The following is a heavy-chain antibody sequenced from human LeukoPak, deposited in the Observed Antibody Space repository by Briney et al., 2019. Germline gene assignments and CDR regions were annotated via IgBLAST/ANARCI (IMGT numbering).Heavy chain of an antibody. J-gene: IGHJ3*02. V-gene: IGHV5-51*01. CDR1: GYSFTNYW. CDR2: IFPGDSDT. D-gene: IGHD2-21*02. CDR3: ASRGVVVTTAFDM. Sequence: GESLKISCKASGYSFTNYWIGWVRQMPGRGLQWMGIIFPGDSDTRYSPSFQGQVTISADKSITTAHLQWSSLKASDTAMYYCASRGVVVTTAFDMWGQGTMVTVSS.